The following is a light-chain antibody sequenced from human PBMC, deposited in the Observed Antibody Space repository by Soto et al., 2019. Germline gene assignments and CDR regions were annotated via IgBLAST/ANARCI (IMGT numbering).Light chain of an antibody. J-gene: IGLJ1*01. CDR1: SSDVGGYDY. V-gene: IGLV2-14*01. Sequence: QSALTQPASVSGSPGQSIAISCTGTSSDVGGYDYVSWYQQHPDKAPKLLIYKVTKRPSGVSNRFSGSKSGNTASLTISGLLPADEADYYCSSHTSGSTRVFGSGTKLTVL. CDR3: SSHTSGSTRV. CDR2: KVT.